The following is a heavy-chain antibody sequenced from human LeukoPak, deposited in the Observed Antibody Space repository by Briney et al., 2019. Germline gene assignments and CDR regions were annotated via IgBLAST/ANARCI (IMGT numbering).Heavy chain of an antibody. V-gene: IGHV3-21*01. J-gene: IGHJ4*02. CDR3: ARGSLVHYYGSGSYRIRAGFDS. D-gene: IGHD3-10*01. Sequence: GGSLRLSCAASGFTFSSYSMNWVRQAPGKGLEWVSSISSSSSYIYYADSVKGRFTISRDNAKNSLYLQMNSLRAEDTAVYYCARGSLVHYYGSGSYRIRAGFDSWGQGTLVTVSS. CDR2: ISSSSSYI. CDR1: GFTFSSYS.